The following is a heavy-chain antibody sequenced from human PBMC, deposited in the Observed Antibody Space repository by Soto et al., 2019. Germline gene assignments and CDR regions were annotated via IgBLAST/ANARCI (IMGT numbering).Heavy chain of an antibody. CDR2: IDPSDSYT. CDR3: ARRYNWNDYYYYGMDV. Sequence: GESLKISCKGSGYSFTSYWISWVRQMPGKGLEWMGRIDPSDSYTNYSPSFQGHVTISADKSISTAYLQWSSLKASDTAMYYCARRYNWNDYYYYGMDVWGQGTTVTVSS. J-gene: IGHJ6*02. V-gene: IGHV5-10-1*01. CDR1: GYSFTSYW. D-gene: IGHD1-20*01.